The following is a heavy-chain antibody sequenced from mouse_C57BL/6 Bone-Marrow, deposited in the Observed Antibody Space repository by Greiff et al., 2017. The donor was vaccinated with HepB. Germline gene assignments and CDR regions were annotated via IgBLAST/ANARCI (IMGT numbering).Heavy chain of an antibody. J-gene: IGHJ3*01. V-gene: IGHV2-9-1*01. D-gene: IGHD4-1*01. CDR2: IWTGGGT. CDR1: GFSLTSYA. Sequence: VKLVESGPGLVAPSQSLSISCTASGFSLTSYAISWVRQPPGKGLEWLGVIWTGGGTNYNSAHNSRLSISKDNSKSQVFLKMNSLQTDDTAGYYCARKGRWDAGWFAYWGQGTLVTVSA. CDR3: ARKGRWDAGWFAY.